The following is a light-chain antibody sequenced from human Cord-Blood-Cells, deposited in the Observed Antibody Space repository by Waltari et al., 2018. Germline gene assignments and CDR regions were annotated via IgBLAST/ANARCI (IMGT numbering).Light chain of an antibody. J-gene: IGLJ3*02. V-gene: IGLV1-40*01. CDR2: GNH. CDR1: SSNIGAGYV. Sequence: QSVLTQPPSVSGAPGQRVTISCTGSSSNIGAGYVVHWYQQLPGTAPKPLIYGNHNRPSGVPDRFSGANSCTSAALASTGLQAEDEADYYCQSYDSSLSGSVFGGGTKLSVL. CDR3: QSYDSSLSGSV.